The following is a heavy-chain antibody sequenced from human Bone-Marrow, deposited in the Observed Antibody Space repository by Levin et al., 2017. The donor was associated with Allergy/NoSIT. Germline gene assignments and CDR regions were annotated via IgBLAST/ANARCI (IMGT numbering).Heavy chain of an antibody. V-gene: IGHV3-20*04. CDR2: INGNGDSK. CDR3: VRGNFESSGYYEKAYVL. Sequence: PGGSLRLSCVASGFSFEDHVLSWVRQAPGKGLEWVSAINGNGDSKGYADSVQGRFTISRDNAKKPVYLHMNSLRAEDTALYYCVRGNFESSGYYEKAYVLWGQGTMVTVSS. D-gene: IGHD3-22*01. CDR1: GFSFEDHV. J-gene: IGHJ3*01.